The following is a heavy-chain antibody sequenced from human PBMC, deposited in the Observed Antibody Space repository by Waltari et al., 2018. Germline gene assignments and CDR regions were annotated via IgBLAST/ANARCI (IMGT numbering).Heavy chain of an antibody. Sequence: QVQLQESGPGLVKPSETLSLTCPVSGGSISSYSWSWIRQPPGKGLEWIGYIYYSGSTNYNPSLKSRVTISVDTSKNQCSLKLSSVTAADTAVYYCARGSGVYYYYGMDVWGQGTTVTVSS. V-gene: IGHV4-59*01. CDR3: ARGSGVYYYYGMDV. D-gene: IGHD3-10*01. J-gene: IGHJ6*02. CDR2: IYYSGST. CDR1: GGSISSYS.